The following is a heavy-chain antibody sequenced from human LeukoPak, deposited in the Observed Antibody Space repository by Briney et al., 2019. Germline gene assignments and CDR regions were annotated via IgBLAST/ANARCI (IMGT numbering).Heavy chain of an antibody. Sequence: PGGSLRLSCAASGFTFSSYAMRWVRQAPGKGLEWVAVISYDGSNKYYADSVKGRFTISRDNSKNTLYLQMNSLRAEDTAVYYCASGWEFDPWGQGTLVTVSS. CDR1: GFTFSSYA. J-gene: IGHJ5*02. V-gene: IGHV3-30*04. CDR3: ASGWEFDP. D-gene: IGHD6-19*01. CDR2: ISYDGSNK.